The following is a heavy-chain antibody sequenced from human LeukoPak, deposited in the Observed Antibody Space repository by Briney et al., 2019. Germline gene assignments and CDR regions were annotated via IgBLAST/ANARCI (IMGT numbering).Heavy chain of an antibody. CDR1: GGSISSSSYY. D-gene: IGHD3-10*01. CDR3: ARDSGSLVPFDY. J-gene: IGHJ4*02. Sequence: SETLSLTCTVSGGSISSSSYYWGWIRQPPGKGLEWIGSIYYSGSTYYNPSLKSRVTISVDTSKNQFSLKLSSVTAADTAVYHCARDSGSLVPFDYWGQGTLVTVSS. V-gene: IGHV4-39*07. CDR2: IYYSGST.